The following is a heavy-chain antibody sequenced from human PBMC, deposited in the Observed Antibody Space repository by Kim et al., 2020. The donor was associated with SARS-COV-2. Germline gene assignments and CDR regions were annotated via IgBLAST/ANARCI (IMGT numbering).Heavy chain of an antibody. V-gene: IGHV3-30*04. CDR2: ISYDGSNK. J-gene: IGHJ6*02. CDR3: ASEPREGIYYYGMDV. Sequence: GGSLRLSCAASGFTFSNYSMHWVRQAPGKGLEWVAVISYDGSNKYYADSVKGRFTISRDNSKNPLYLQMNSLRTEDTAVYYCASEPREGIYYYGMDVWGQGTTVTVSS. CDR1: GFTFSNYS.